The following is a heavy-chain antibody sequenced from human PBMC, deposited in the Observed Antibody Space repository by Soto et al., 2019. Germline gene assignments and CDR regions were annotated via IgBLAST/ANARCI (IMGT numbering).Heavy chain of an antibody. Sequence: QVQLQESGPGLVKPSETLSLSCTVSGGSISSYYWSWIRQPPGKGMEWIGYVHHSWGSTYNPSLQSRVAISIDTSKSQFSLKLTSVTATDTAVYYCARQGFGALHGLVDVLGQGTTVNVSS. CDR2: VHHSWGS. D-gene: IGHD3-10*01. CDR1: GGSISSYY. CDR3: ARQGFGALHGLVDV. J-gene: IGHJ6*02. V-gene: IGHV4-59*08.